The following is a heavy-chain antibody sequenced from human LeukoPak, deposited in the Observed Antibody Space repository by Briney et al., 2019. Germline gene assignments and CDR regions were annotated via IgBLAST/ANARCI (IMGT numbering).Heavy chain of an antibody. CDR2: IYYSGST. D-gene: IGHD3-10*01. V-gene: IGHV4-59*08. CDR3: ARQVKYYYGSGSYSYGMDV. Sequence: SETLSLTCTVSGGSISSYYWSWIRQPPGEGLEWIGYIYYSGSTNYNPSLKSRVTISVDTSKNQFSLKLSSVTAADTAVYYCARQVKYYYGSGSYSYGMDVWGQGTTVTVSS. J-gene: IGHJ6*02. CDR1: GGSISSYY.